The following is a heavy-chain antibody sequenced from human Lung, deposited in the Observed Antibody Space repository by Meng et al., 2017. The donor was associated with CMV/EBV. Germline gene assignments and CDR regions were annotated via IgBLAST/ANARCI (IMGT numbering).Heavy chain of an antibody. CDR1: GGTFSTYI. V-gene: IGHV1-69*02. CDR2: VIHILDMA. J-gene: IGHJ4*02. CDR3: ATSATITRAFDY. Sequence: SVKVSCKASGGTFSTYITNWVRQAPGQGLEWMGRVIHILDMASYAQKFQGRVTITADKSTSTAYMELSDLTSEDTAVYYCATSATITRAFDYWGQGALVTGSS. D-gene: IGHD5-24*01.